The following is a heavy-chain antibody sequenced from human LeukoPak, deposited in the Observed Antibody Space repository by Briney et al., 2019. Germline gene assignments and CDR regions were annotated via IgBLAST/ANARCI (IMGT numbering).Heavy chain of an antibody. CDR1: GFTFSSYG. CDR2: IWYDGSNK. D-gene: IGHD3-3*01. CDR3: AKDGLQFSEWLPPLGY. Sequence: GGSLRLSCATSGFTFSSYGMHWVHQAPGKGLEWVAVIWYDGSNKYYADSVKGRFTISRDNSKNTLYLQMNSLRAEDTAVYYCAKDGLQFSEWLPPLGYWGQGTLVTVSS. V-gene: IGHV3-33*06. J-gene: IGHJ4*02.